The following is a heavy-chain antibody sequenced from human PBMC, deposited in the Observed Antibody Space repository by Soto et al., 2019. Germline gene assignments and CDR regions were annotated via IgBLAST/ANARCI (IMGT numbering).Heavy chain of an antibody. J-gene: IGHJ6*02. CDR1: GGSISSSSYY. CDR3: ARPAYCGGDCYSAGMDV. D-gene: IGHD2-21*02. V-gene: IGHV4-39*01. Sequence: QLQLQESGPGLVKPSETLSLTCTVSGGSISSSSYYWGWIRQPPGKGLEWIGSIYYSGSTYYNPSRKSRVTISVDTSKNQFSLKLSSVTAADTAVYYCARPAYCGGDCYSAGMDVWGQGTTVTVSS. CDR2: IYYSGST.